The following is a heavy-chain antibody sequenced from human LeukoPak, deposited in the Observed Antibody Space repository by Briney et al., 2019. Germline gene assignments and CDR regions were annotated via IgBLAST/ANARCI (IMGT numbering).Heavy chain of an antibody. CDR1: GDSVSSDSTA. V-gene: IGHV6-1*01. CDR2: TYYRSKWYN. CDR3: AREADTAMDDAFDI. J-gene: IGHJ3*02. D-gene: IGHD5-18*01. Sequence: SQTLSLTCAISGDSVSSDSTAWNWIRQSPSRGLEWLGRTYYRSKWYNDYALSVKSRIAIDPDTSKNQFSLHLNSVTPEDTAVYYCAREADTAMDDAFDIWGQGTVVTVSS.